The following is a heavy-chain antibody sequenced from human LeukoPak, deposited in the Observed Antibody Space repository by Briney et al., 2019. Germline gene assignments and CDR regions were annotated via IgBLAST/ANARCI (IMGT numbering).Heavy chain of an antibody. CDR2: IIPIFGTA. J-gene: IGHJ6*02. CDR3: ARQVQSEPDYYYYGMDV. CDR1: GGTFSSYA. V-gene: IGHV1-69*13. Sequence: ASVKVSCKASGGTFSSYAISWVRQAPGQGLEWMGGIIPIFGTANYAQKFQGRVTITADESTSTAYMELSSLRSEDTAVYYCARQVQSEPDYYYYGMDVWGQGTTVTVSS. D-gene: IGHD4-11*01.